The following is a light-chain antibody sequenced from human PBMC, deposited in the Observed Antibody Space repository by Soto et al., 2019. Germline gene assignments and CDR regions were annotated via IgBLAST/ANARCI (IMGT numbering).Light chain of an antibody. CDR2: DVS. Sequence: QSFLTQSPSASGSPGRSVTIACTGTSSDIGGYNSVSWYQQHPGKAPKVMIYDVSKRPSGVPDRFSGSKSGNTASLTVSALQAEDEADYYCSSYTDRNNLVFGTGTKVTV. V-gene: IGLV2-8*01. CDR3: SSYTDRNNLV. J-gene: IGLJ1*01. CDR1: SSDIGGYNS.